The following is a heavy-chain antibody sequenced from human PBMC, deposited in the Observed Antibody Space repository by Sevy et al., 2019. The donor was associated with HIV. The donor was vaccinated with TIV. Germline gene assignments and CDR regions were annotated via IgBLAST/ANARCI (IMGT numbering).Heavy chain of an antibody. Sequence: GGSLRLSCAASGFTFSTDWMSWVRQAPGKGLEWVANIQQDGTEKFYVDSVKGRFTISRDNAKNSLYLQMNSLRAEDTAVYYCARSGYDPSGYYYGNWFDPWGQGTLVTVSS. J-gene: IGHJ5*02. V-gene: IGHV3-7*01. CDR1: GFTFSTDW. D-gene: IGHD3-22*01. CDR3: ARSGYDPSGYYYGNWFDP. CDR2: IQQDGTEK.